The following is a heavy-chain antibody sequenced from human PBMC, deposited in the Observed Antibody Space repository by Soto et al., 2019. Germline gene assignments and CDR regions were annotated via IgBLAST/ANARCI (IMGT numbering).Heavy chain of an antibody. J-gene: IGHJ3*02. Sequence: ASVKVSCKASGYTFTSYYMHWVRQAPGQGLEWMGIINPSGGSTSYAQKFQGRVTMTRDTSTSTVYMELSSLRSEDTAVYYCARDMATYYYDSSGYYPDAFDIWGQGTMVTVSS. CDR3: ARDMATYYYDSSGYYPDAFDI. CDR1: GYTFTSYY. CDR2: INPSGGST. V-gene: IGHV1-46*01. D-gene: IGHD3-22*01.